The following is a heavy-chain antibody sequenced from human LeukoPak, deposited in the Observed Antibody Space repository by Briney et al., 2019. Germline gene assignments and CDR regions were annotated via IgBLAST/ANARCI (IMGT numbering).Heavy chain of an antibody. Sequence: ASVKVSCKASGYTFTNDYLHWVRQAPGQGLEWMGRMNPNTGGTNYAQKFQGRVTMTRDTSISTAYMELSRLRSDDTAVYYCARDAGEVSLDYYMDVWGKGTTVTVSS. V-gene: IGHV1-2*06. D-gene: IGHD3-10*01. CDR1: GYTFTNDY. CDR2: MNPNTGGT. J-gene: IGHJ6*03. CDR3: ARDAGEVSLDYYMDV.